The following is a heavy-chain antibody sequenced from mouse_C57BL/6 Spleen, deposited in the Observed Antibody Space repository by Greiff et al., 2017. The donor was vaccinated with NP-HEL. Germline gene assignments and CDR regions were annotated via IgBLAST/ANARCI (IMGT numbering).Heavy chain of an antibody. CDR2: IHPNSGST. CDR3: ARDDYSFFDY. Sequence: VQLQQPGAELVKPGASVKLSCKASGYTFTSYWMHWVKQSPGQGLEWIGMIHPNSGSTNYNEKFKSKATLTVDKSSSTAYMQLSSLTSEDSAVYYCARDDYSFFDYWGQGTTLTVSS. D-gene: IGHD2-4*01. J-gene: IGHJ2*01. V-gene: IGHV1-64*01. CDR1: GYTFTSYW.